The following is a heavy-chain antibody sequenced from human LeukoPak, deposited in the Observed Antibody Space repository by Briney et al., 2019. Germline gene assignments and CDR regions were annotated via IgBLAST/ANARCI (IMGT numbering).Heavy chain of an antibody. CDR3: ARWSLNSSYDY. CDR1: GGSFSGYY. D-gene: IGHD5-12*01. J-gene: IGHJ4*02. Sequence: SETLSLTCAVYGGSFSGYYWSWIRQPPGKGLEWIGEINHSGSTNYNPSLKSRVTISVDTSKNQFSLKLSSVTAADTAVYYCARWSLNSSYDYWGQGTLVTVSS. V-gene: IGHV4-34*01. CDR2: INHSGST.